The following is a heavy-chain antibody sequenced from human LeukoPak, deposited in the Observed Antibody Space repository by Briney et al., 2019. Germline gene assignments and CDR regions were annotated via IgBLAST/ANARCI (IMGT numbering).Heavy chain of an antibody. CDR3: AALDFWNGYYTAY. CDR1: GYTFTGYY. D-gene: IGHD3-3*01. CDR2: INPNSGGT. Sequence: GASVKVSCKASGYTFTGYYMHWVRQAPGQGLEWMGRINPNSGGTNYAQKFQGRVTMTRDTSISTAYMELSRLRSDDTAVYYCAALDFWNGYYTAYWGQGTLVTVSS. J-gene: IGHJ4*02. V-gene: IGHV1-2*06.